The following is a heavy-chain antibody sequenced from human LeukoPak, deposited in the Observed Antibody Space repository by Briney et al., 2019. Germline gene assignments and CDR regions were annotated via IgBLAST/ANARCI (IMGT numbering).Heavy chain of an antibody. J-gene: IGHJ4*02. CDR3: ARESDLSNYDRTDY. D-gene: IGHD4/OR15-4a*01. Sequence: SQTLSLTCTVSGASISSGNYYWSWIRQPAGKGLEWIGRIYSSGSTTYNPTLQSRVTISADTSRNQLFLKLYSVTAADSAMYYCARESDLSNYDRTDYWGQGTLVTVSS. CDR1: GASISSGNYY. CDR2: IYSSGST. V-gene: IGHV4-61*02.